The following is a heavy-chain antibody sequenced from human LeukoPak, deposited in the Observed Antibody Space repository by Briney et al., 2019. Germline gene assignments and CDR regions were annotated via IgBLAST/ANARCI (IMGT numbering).Heavy chain of an antibody. V-gene: IGHV3-33*01. CDR1: GFTFSSYG. CDR2: IWYDGSTK. J-gene: IGHJ4*02. Sequence: GRSLRLSCAASGFTFSSYGMHWVRQAPGRGLEWVAVIWYDGSTKYYADSVKGRFTISRDNSKNMLYLQMNSLRAEDTAVYYCAANFDFWGQETLVTVSS. CDR3: AANFDF.